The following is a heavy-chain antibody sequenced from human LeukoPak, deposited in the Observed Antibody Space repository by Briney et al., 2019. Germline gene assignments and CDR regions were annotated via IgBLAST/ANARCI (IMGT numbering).Heavy chain of an antibody. J-gene: IGHJ6*03. CDR2: ICSSGGYI. D-gene: IGHD1-14*01. Sequence: AGGSLRLSCAPSGFTLCSDVMNSGCEGPGEGGGRGSSICSSGGYIYYADSVKGRFTISRDNAKNSLYLQMNSLRAEDTAVYYCARVGPWVNPDYYYYYMDVWGKGATVTVS. CDR3: ARVGPWVNPDYYYYYMDV. CDR1: GFTLCSDV. V-gene: IGHV3-21*01.